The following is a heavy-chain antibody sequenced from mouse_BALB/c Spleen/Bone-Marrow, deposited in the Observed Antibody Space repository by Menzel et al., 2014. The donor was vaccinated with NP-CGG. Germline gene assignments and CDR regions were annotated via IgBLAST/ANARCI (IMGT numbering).Heavy chain of an antibody. V-gene: IGHV3-6*02. CDR1: GYSITSGYY. J-gene: IGHJ2*01. CDR3: VRDGATRLFQYCFDY. CDR2: ISYDGSN. D-gene: IGHD3-1*01. Sequence: EVQVVESGPGLVKPSQSLSLTCSVTGYSITSGYYWNWIRQFPGNKLEWMGYISYDGSNNYNPSLKNRISITRDTSKNQFFLKLNSVTTEDTATYYCVRDGATRLFQYCFDYWGQGTTLTVSS.